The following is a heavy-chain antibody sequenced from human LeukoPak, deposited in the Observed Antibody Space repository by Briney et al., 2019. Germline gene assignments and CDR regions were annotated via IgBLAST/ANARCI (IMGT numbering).Heavy chain of an antibody. J-gene: IGHJ6*02. D-gene: IGHD6-6*01. V-gene: IGHV3-13*01. CDR3: AREWRGIASHYHGMDV. Sequence: PGGPLRLSCVASGFPFSNYDMYWVRQAAGRGLEWVSALGTNGDTYYLGSVRGRFTISRENGKNSLYLQMNSLRVDDTAVYYCAREWRGIASHYHGMDVWGQGTTVTVSS. CDR1: GFPFSNYD. CDR2: LGTNGDT.